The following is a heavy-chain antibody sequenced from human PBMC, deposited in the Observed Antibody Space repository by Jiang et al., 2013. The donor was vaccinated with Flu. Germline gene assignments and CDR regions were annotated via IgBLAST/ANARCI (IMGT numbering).Heavy chain of an antibody. CDR2: ISSSSSYI. Sequence: VQLLESGGGLVKPGGSLRLSCAASGFTFSSYSMNWVRQAPGKGLEWVSSISSSSSYIYYADSVKGRFTISRDNAKNSLYLQMNSLRAEDTAVYYCARDPSYRITMVRGVIPYYFDYWGQGTLVTVSS. CDR3: ARDPSYRITMVRGVIPYYFDY. CDR1: GFTFSSYS. V-gene: IGHV3-21*01. J-gene: IGHJ4*02. D-gene: IGHD3-10*01.